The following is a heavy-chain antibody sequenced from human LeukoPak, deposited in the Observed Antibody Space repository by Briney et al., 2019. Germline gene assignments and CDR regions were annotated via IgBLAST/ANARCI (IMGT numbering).Heavy chain of an antibody. D-gene: IGHD3-22*01. CDR1: GGTFSSYA. V-gene: IGHV1-69*04. J-gene: IGHJ4*02. Sequence: GASVKVSCKASGGTFSSYAISWVRQAPGQGLEWMGRIIPILGIANYAQKFQGRVTITAHKSTSTAYMELSSLRSEDTAVYYCARAYYDSSGYSEVFDYWGQGTLVTVSS. CDR2: IIPILGIA. CDR3: ARAYYDSSGYSEVFDY.